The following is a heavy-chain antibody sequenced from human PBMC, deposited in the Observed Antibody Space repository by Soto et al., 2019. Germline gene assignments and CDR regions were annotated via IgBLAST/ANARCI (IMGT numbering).Heavy chain of an antibody. D-gene: IGHD4-17*01. J-gene: IGHJ6*02. CDR2: ISGSGDRA. CDR3: AKILSTVTSYYYGMDV. CDR1: GFTFSTYP. Sequence: PGGSLRLSCAASGFTFSTYPMTWVRQAPGKGLEGVSSISGSGDRAYYTDSVKGRFTISRDNSKNTVYLQMNSLRAEDTAVYYCAKILSTVTSYYYGMDVWGQGTTVTVSS. V-gene: IGHV3-23*01.